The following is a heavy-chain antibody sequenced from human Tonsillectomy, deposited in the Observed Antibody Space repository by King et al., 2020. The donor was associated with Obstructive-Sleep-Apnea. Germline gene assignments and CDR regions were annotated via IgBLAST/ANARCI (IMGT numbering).Heavy chain of an antibody. CDR3: ARFGSSGWYFDS. Sequence: QLVQSGTEVKKPGASVKVSCRTAGYTFTNYAITWVRQAPGQGLEWMGWISGYNGNTDYAQKFQGRVTMTTDRSASTAYMDLRSLRSDDTAVYFCARFGSSGWYFDSWGQGTLVTVSS. J-gene: IGHJ4*02. CDR2: ISGYNGNT. CDR1: GYTFTNYA. V-gene: IGHV1-18*04. D-gene: IGHD6-19*01.